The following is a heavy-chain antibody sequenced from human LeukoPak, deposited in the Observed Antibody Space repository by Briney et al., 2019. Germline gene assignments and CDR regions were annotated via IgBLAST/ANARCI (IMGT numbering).Heavy chain of an antibody. Sequence: GGSLRLSCAASGFIFSSDDMHWVRQAPGKGLEWVAVIQNDASTENFADSVKGRFTISRDNSKNTVFLQMNSLRVEDTAVYYCARELSQIVWGGLDYGGQGTLVSVSS. J-gene: IGHJ4*02. CDR3: ARELSQIVWGGLDY. CDR2: IQNDASTE. CDR1: GFIFSSDD. V-gene: IGHV3-33*05. D-gene: IGHD2-21*01.